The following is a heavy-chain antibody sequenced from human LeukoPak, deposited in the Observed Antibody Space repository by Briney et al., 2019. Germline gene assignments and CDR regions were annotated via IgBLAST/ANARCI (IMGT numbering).Heavy chain of an antibody. Sequence: ASVKVSCKASGYTLTTNDINWLRQAAGHGLEWMGWMNPNNGETVYAQKFQGRVSMTMATPATAAYMELSGLKSEDTAVYFCARGRGPRTNYYYLDYWGPGTLVTVSP. CDR1: GYTLTTND. CDR3: ARGRGPRTNYYYLDY. CDR2: MNPNNGET. D-gene: IGHD5-24*01. J-gene: IGHJ4*02. V-gene: IGHV1-8*01.